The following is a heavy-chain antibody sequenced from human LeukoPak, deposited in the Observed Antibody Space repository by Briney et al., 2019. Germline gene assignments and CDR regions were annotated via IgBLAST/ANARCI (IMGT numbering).Heavy chain of an antibody. D-gene: IGHD4-23*01. Sequence: PSETLSLTCAVSGYSISTGYYWGWVRQPPGKGLESIGNSYHSGTSYYNPSLKSRVSISVDTSKNQFSLKLRSVTAADTAVYYCTRKYGSNAGYFDYWGQGALVTVSS. CDR1: GYSISTGYY. V-gene: IGHV4-38-2*01. J-gene: IGHJ4*02. CDR3: TRKYGSNAGYFDY. CDR2: SYHSGTS.